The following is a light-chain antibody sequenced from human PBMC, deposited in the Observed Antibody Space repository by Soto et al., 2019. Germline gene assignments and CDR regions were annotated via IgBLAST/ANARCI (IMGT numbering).Light chain of an antibody. V-gene: IGLV2-14*01. Sequence: QSALTQPASVSGSPGQSITISCTGTSSDVGGYNYVSWYQQHPGKAPKLMIYDVNNRPSGVSNRFSGSKSGNTASLTISGLQAEDEADYYCSSYTVSSTYVVFGGGTKVTVL. CDR2: DVN. J-gene: IGLJ2*01. CDR1: SSDVGGYNY. CDR3: SSYTVSSTYVV.